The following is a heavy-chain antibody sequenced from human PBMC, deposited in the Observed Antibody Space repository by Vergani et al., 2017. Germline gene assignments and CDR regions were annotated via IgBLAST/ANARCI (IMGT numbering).Heavy chain of an antibody. CDR2: IIPIFGTA. J-gene: IGHJ6*02. CDR3: ARARGGYCSSTSCYYYYYYGMDV. V-gene: IGHV1-69*01. CDR1: GGTFSSYA. Sequence: VQLVQSGAEVKKPGSSVKVSCKASGGTFSSYAISWVRQAPGQGLEWMGGIIPIFGTANYAQKFQGRVTITADESTSTAYMELSSLRSEDTAVYYCARARGGYCSSTSCYYYYYYGMDVWGQGTTVTVSS. D-gene: IGHD2-2*01.